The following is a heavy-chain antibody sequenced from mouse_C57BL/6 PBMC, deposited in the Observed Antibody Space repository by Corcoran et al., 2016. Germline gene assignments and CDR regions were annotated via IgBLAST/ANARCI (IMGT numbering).Heavy chain of an antibody. CDR3: AIYYEYDDGFAY. CDR2: MYPGDGDT. V-gene: IGHV1-80*01. CDR1: GYAFSSYW. J-gene: IGHJ3*01. Sequence: VQLQQSGAELVKPGASVKISCKASGYAFSSYWMNWVKQRPGKGLEWIGQMYPGDGDTNYNGKFKGKATLTAHKSSSTAYMQLSSLTSEDSAVYFCAIYYEYDDGFAYWGQGTLVTVSA. D-gene: IGHD2-4*01.